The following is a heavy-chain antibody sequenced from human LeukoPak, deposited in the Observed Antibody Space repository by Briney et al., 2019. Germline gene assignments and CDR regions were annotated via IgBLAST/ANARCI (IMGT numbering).Heavy chain of an antibody. V-gene: IGHV1-24*01. D-gene: IGHD3-22*01. J-gene: IGHJ4*02. CDR2: FDPEDGET. CDR1: GYTLTELS. CDR3: ATLPYYYDSGGYYY. Sequence: ASVKVSCKVSGYTLTELSMHWVRQAPGKGLEWMGGFDPEDGETIYAQKFQGRVTMTEDTSTDTAYMELSSLRSEDTAVYYCATLPYYYDSGGYYYWGQGTLVTVSS.